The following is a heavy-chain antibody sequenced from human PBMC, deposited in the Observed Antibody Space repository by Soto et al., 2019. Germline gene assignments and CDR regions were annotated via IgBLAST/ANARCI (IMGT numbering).Heavy chain of an antibody. CDR2: ISYDGSNK. Sequence: QVQLVESGGGVVQPGRSLRLSCAASGFTISSYGMHWVRQAPGKGLEWVAVISYDGSNKYYADSVKGRFTISRDNSKNTLYLQMNSLRAEDTAVYYCAKSLGDSADIAFDIWGQGTMVTVSS. V-gene: IGHV3-30*18. CDR3: AKSLGDSADIAFDI. J-gene: IGHJ3*02. CDR1: GFTISSYG. D-gene: IGHD3-22*01.